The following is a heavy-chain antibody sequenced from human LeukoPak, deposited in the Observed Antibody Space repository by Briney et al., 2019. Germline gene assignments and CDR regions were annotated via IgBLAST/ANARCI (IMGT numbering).Heavy chain of an antibody. J-gene: IGHJ3*02. D-gene: IGHD1-26*01. CDR1: GFTFSNYW. V-gene: IGHV3-74*01. CDR3: ARESVGSFDI. Sequence: PGGSLRLSCAASGFTFSNYWIHWVRQAPGKGLVWVSRISSDGSNTNYADSVKGRFTISRDNSKNTLYLQMNSLRAEDTAVYYCARESVGSFDIWGQGTMVTVSS. CDR2: ISSDGSNT.